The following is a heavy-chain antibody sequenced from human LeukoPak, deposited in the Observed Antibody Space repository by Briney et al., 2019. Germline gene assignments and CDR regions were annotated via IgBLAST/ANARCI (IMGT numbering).Heavy chain of an antibody. CDR1: GLSFSDYY. J-gene: IGHJ6*01. CDR3: ARDPPGSHYGMDG. CDR2: ITNSGSTM. V-gene: IGHV3-11*01. Sequence: GALRLPCAASGLSFSDYYMSWIRQAPGKGLEWVSYITNSGSTMYYADSVKGRFTISRDNAKNSLFLQMNSLRAEDTAVYYCARDPPGSHYGMDGWGQGTTVTVSS.